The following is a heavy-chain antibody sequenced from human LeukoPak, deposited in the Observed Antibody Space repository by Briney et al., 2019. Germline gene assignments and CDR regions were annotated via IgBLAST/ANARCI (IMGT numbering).Heavy chain of an antibody. Sequence: GGSLRLSCVASGFTFDDFALRWVRQAPGKGLEWVGGLNWNGDKTGYADSVKGRFIISRDNAKNSLYLQMNSLRAEDTALYYCTRAAFGRVSAPYFHDWGQGTRVTVSS. CDR2: LNWNGDKT. CDR1: GFTFDDFA. J-gene: IGHJ4*02. D-gene: IGHD3-16*01. V-gene: IGHV3-20*04. CDR3: TRAAFGRVSAPYFHD.